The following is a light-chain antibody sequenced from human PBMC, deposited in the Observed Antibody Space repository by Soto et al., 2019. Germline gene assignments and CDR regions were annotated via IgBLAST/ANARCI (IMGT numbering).Light chain of an antibody. J-gene: IGKJ5*01. CDR3: QQYDNFPRAIN. Sequence: DIELTQSPSSLSASVGDRVTIACQASEDISNYLHWYQQTPGKAPKLLIYDASNLETAVPSRFSGSGSGSDINFTISSLQPQAIASAYYQQYDNFPRAINFGQGTRLEIK. CDR1: EDISNY. V-gene: IGKV1-33*01. CDR2: DAS.